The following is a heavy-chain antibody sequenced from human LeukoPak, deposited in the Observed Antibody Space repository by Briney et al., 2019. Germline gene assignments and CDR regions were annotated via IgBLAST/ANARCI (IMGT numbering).Heavy chain of an antibody. D-gene: IGHD1-14*01. CDR3: AKGKVNHDGAFDV. Sequence: GGSLRLSCAASGFTFSSYAMSWVRQAPGKGLEWVSGIIDSGGSTYYADSVKGRFTISRDNSKHTIHLQMNSLRAEDTAVYYCAKGKVNHDGAFDVWGQGTMVTVSS. CDR1: GFTFSSYA. J-gene: IGHJ3*01. CDR2: IIDSGGST. V-gene: IGHV3-23*01.